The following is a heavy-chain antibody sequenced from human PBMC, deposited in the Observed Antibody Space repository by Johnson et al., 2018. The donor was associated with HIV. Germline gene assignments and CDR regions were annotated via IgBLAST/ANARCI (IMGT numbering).Heavy chain of an antibody. CDR3: ASSAFDI. J-gene: IGHJ3*02. V-gene: IGHV3-11*04. CDR1: GFTFTDYY. CDR2: IRTSGGGI. Sequence: QVQLVESGGSLVKPGGSMRLSCAASGFTFTDYYMTWIRQAPGKGLEWVSHIRTSGGGIYYADAVKGRFTISRDNARNSLYLQMNSLRAEDTAVYYCASSAFDIWGQGTMVTVSS.